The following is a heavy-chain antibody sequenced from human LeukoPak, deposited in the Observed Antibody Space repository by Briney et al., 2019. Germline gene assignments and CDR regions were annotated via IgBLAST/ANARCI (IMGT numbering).Heavy chain of an antibody. CDR1: GGSISGDY. CDR2: IYHGGST. V-gene: IGHV4-59*01. CDR3: ASRSPYDAFDI. J-gene: IGHJ3*02. Sequence: SETLSLTCTVSGGSISGDYWSWIRQPPGKGLEWIGYIYHGGSTLYNSSLRSRVTISGDTSRNQFSLKLSSVTAADTAVYYCASRSPYDAFDIWGQGTMVTVSS. D-gene: IGHD1-14*01.